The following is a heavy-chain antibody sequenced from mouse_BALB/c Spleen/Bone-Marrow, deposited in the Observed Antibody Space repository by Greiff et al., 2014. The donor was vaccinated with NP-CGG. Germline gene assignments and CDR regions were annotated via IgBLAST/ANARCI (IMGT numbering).Heavy chain of an antibody. D-gene: IGHD2-14*01. V-gene: IGHV5-4*02. J-gene: IGHJ4*01. CDR1: GFTFSDFY. CDR3: ARDRGVQGYAMDY. Sequence: EVQGVESGGGLVKPGGSLKLSCAASGFTFSDFYMYWVRQTPEKRLEWVATISYGGSYIYYPDSVKGRFTISRDDAKNNLYLQMSSLKSEDTAIYYCARDRGVQGYAMDYWGQGTSVTVSS. CDR2: ISYGGSYI.